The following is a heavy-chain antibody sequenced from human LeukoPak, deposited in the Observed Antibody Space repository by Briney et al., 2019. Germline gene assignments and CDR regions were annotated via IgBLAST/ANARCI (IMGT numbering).Heavy chain of an antibody. Sequence: SETLSLTCTVSGGSISSYYWSWIRQPPGKALEWIGYIYYSGNTNYNPSLKSRVTISVDTSKNQFSLKLSSVTAADTAVYYCARVTYYDFWSGSPLFDYWGQGTLVTASS. CDR3: ARVTYYDFWSGSPLFDY. V-gene: IGHV4-59*01. D-gene: IGHD3-3*01. J-gene: IGHJ4*02. CDR2: IYYSGNT. CDR1: GGSISSYY.